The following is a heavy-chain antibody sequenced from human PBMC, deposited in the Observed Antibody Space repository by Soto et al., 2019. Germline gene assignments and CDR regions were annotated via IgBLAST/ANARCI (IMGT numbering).Heavy chain of an antibody. CDR2: TSYTGNT. CDR1: GGSVTSHH. V-gene: IGHV4-59*02. J-gene: IGHJ4*01. CDR3: ARAHVMVVAGSTFDY. Sequence: SETLSLTCFVSGGSVTSHHWSWIRQFPGQVLEWIAYTSYTGNTNYNPSLQSRVTISLDTSKNQLSLKLTSMTAADTAVYYCARAHVMVVAGSTFDYCGHGTLVT. D-gene: IGHD6-19*01.